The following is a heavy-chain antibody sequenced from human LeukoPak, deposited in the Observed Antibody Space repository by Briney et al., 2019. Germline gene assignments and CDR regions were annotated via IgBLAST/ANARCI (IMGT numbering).Heavy chain of an antibody. Sequence: PSETLPLTCTVSGGSISSSSYYWGWIRQPPGKGLEWIGSIYYSGSTYYNPSLKSRVTISVDTSKNQFSLQLNSVTPEDTAVYYCARGEWELLSHYWYFDLWGRGTLVTVSS. J-gene: IGHJ2*01. D-gene: IGHD1-26*01. CDR3: ARGEWELLSHYWYFDL. V-gene: IGHV4-39*01. CDR2: IYYSGST. CDR1: GGSISSSSYY.